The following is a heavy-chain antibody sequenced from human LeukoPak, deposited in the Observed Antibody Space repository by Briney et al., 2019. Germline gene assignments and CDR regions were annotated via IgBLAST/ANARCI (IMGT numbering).Heavy chain of an antibody. J-gene: IGHJ4*02. CDR1: GLTFSSYA. D-gene: IGHD1-1*01. CDR3: ARATRIYFDY. V-gene: IGHV3-30*04. CDR2: ISYDGSNK. Sequence: GGSLRLSCAASGLTFSSYAMHWVRQAPGKGLEWVAVISYDGSNKYYADSVKGRFTISRDNSKNTLYLQMNSLRAEDTAVYYCARATRIYFDYWGQGTLVTVSS.